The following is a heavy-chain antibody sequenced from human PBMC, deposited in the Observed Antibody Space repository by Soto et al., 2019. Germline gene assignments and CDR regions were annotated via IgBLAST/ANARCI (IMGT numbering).Heavy chain of an antibody. CDR1: GYTFTNYY. J-gene: IGHJ4*02. V-gene: IGHV1-46*01. Sequence: QVQLVQSGAEVKKPGASVKVSCRASGYTFTNYYIHWLRQAPGQGLDWMAIINPMSGSTNYAQNCQGRVTLTMDTSTTPVYMDLSRLRFDDTAVYFCARDLLAVDFWGQGTLVTVSS. D-gene: IGHD3-10*01. CDR2: INPMSGST. CDR3: ARDLLAVDF.